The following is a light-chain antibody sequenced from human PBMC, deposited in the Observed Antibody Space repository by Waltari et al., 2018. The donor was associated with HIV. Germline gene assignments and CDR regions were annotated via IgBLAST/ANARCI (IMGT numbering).Light chain of an antibody. Sequence: EIVLTQSPGTLSLSPGERATLSCRASQGVGSNYLAWYQQNPGQAPRLLIYGASSSAPGVPDTFSGSGSGTDFTLTISRLELEDFAVYYCQHYGSSPLTFGGGTKVEIK. V-gene: IGKV3-20*01. CDR2: GAS. CDR3: QHYGSSPLT. J-gene: IGKJ4*01. CDR1: QGVGSNY.